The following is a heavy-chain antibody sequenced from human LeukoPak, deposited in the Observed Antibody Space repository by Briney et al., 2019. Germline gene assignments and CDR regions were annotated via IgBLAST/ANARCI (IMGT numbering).Heavy chain of an antibody. CDR2: ISGSGGTT. V-gene: IGHV3-23*01. CDR1: GFSFSNYA. J-gene: IGHJ3*01. CDR3: AKGRTVLNDALDV. D-gene: IGHD4-11*01. Sequence: GGSLRLSCAASGFSFSNYAISWVRQAPGKGLEWVSVISGSGGTTFYADPVKGRFTISRDNSNNTLYLQMNSLRVEDTAVYYCAKGRTVLNDALDVWGQGTMVTVSS.